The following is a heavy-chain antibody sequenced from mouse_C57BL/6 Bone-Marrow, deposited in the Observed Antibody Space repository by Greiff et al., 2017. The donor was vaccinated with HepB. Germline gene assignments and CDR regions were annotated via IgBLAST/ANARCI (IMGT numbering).Heavy chain of an antibody. D-gene: IGHD1-1*01. CDR1: GYTFTSYW. Sequence: VHVKQSGTVLARPGASVKMSCKTSGYTFTSYWMHWVKQRPGQGLEWIGAIYPGNSDTSYNQKFKGKAKLTAVTSASTAYMELSSLTNEDSAVYYCTREGYYGSSEYYFDYWGQGTTLTVSS. CDR2: IYPGNSDT. J-gene: IGHJ2*01. V-gene: IGHV1-5*01. CDR3: TREGYYGSSEYYFDY.